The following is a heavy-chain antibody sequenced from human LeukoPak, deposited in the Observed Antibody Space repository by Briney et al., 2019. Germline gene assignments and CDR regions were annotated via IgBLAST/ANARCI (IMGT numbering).Heavy chain of an antibody. V-gene: IGHV4-39*07. CDR2: IYYTGST. CDR3: ARVAAAGNYYFDY. D-gene: IGHD6-13*01. J-gene: IGHJ4*02. CDR1: GGSISSSSYY. Sequence: SETLSLTCTVSGGSISSSSYYWGWIRQPPGKGLEWIGSIYYTGSTYYNPSLKSRVTISIDTSKNQFSLRLSSVTAADTAVYFCARVAAAGNYYFDYWGQGALVTVSS.